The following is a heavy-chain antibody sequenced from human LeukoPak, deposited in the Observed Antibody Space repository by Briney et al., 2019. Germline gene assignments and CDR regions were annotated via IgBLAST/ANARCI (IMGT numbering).Heavy chain of an antibody. V-gene: IGHV3-33*01. CDR1: GFTFSNYG. CDR3: ARDSSPGNLDY. J-gene: IGHJ4*02. Sequence: GGSLRLSCTASGFTFSNYGFHWVRQAPGKGLEWVAVIWYDGTNKYYADSVKGRFTIPRDNSKNTLYLQMNSLRAEDTAVYYCARDSSPGNLDYWGQGTLVTVSS. D-gene: IGHD6-13*01. CDR2: IWYDGTNK.